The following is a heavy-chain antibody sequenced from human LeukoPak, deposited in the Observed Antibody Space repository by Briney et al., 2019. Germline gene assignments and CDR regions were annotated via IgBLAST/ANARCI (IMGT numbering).Heavy chain of an antibody. V-gene: IGHV5-51*01. J-gene: IGHJ6*02. CDR1: GYSFTSYW. Sequence: GESLKISCKGSGYSFTSYWIGWVRQMPGKGLEWTGIIYPGDSDTRYSPSFQGQVTISADKSISTAYLQWSSLKASDTAMYYCASAIQLRLGELYYGMDVWGQGTTVTVSS. D-gene: IGHD3-16*01. CDR2: IYPGDSDT. CDR3: ASAIQLRLGELYYGMDV.